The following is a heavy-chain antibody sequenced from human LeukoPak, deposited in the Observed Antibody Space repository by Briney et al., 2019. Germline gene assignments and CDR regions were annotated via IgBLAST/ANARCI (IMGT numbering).Heavy chain of an antibody. D-gene: IGHD2-15*01. CDR3: ANSPWEQLLIDY. V-gene: IGHV3-74*01. CDR2: INRDGSNT. J-gene: IGHJ4*02. Sequence: PGGSLRLSCAASGFTFSSYSIHWVRQAPGKGLVWVSRINRDGSNTKYADSVKGRFTISRDNSKNTLYLQMNSLRAEDTAVYYCANSPWEQLLIDYWGQGTLVTVSS. CDR1: GFTFSSYS.